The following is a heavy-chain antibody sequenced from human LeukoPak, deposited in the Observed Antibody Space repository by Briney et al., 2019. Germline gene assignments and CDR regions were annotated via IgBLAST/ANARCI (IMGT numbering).Heavy chain of an antibody. CDR3: ARRNGDYFTDHAFDI. J-gene: IGHJ3*02. Sequence: GGSLRLSCATSGFSFSSYAMSWVRQAPGKGLEWVSAMSSSDDGRYYAASVKGRFTISRDNSKNTLYLQMNSLRAEDTAVYYCARRNGDYFTDHAFDIWGQGTMVTVSS. V-gene: IGHV3-23*01. CDR1: GFSFSSYA. CDR2: MSSSDDGR. D-gene: IGHD4-17*01.